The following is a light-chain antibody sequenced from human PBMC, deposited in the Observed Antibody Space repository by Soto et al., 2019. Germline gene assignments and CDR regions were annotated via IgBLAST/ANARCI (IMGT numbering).Light chain of an antibody. Sequence: EIVLTQSPATLSLSPGERATLSCRASHSIGSELAWYQQKLGQAPRLLIYDASNRATGFPVRFSGSGSGTDFTLTMSSLEPEDFAVYDCQQRSSWPLTYGGGTKVEIK. CDR1: HSIGSE. J-gene: IGKJ4*01. CDR2: DAS. V-gene: IGKV3-11*01. CDR3: QQRSSWPLT.